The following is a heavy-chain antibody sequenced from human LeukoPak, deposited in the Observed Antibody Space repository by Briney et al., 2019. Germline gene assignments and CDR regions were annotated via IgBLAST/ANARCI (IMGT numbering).Heavy chain of an antibody. CDR2: IRSSGSTI. D-gene: IGHD2-15*01. CDR1: GFTFSSYE. V-gene: IGHV3-48*03. J-gene: IGHJ6*03. CDR3: ASGPLYCSGGSCSPYYCYYMDV. Sequence: GGSLRLSCAASGFTFSSYEMNWVRQAPGKGLEWVSSIRSSGSTIYYADSVKGRFTISRDNAKNSLYLQMNSLRAEDTAVYYCASGPLYCSGGSCSPYYCYYMDVWGKGTTVTVSS.